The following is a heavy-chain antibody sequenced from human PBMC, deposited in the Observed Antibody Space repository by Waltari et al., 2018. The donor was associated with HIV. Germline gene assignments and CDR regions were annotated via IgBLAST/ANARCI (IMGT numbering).Heavy chain of an antibody. CDR3: ASAWETGY. Sequence: EVPLLESGGGLVQPGGSLRLSCAASGFIFSNYAMTWVRQAPGKGLEWVSFMTTSGDYTAYADSVKGLFTISRDNSKNTLYLQMNSLRAEDTAVYYCASAWETGYWGQGTLVSVSS. D-gene: IGHD1-26*01. CDR1: GFIFSNYA. V-gene: IGHV3-23*01. CDR2: MTTSGDYT. J-gene: IGHJ4*02.